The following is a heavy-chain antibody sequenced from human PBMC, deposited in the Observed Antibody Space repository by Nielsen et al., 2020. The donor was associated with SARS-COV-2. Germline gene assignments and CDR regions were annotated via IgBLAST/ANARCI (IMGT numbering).Heavy chain of an antibody. J-gene: IGHJ4*02. CDR2: IYDSGST. D-gene: IGHD6-6*01. Sequence: SETLSLTCTVSGGSISSYYWSWIRQPPGKGLEFVGYIYDSGSTNYNPSLRSRVTISRDTSTNHCSLRLSSVTAADTAVYYCANLKRGRSSWFDVVLDHWGQGILVAVSS. CDR3: ANLKRGRSSWFDVVLDH. CDR1: GGSISSYY. V-gene: IGHV4-59*08.